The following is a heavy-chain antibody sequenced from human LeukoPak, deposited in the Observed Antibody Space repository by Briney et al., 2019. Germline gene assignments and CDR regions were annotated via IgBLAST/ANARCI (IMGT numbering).Heavy chain of an antibody. Sequence: SETLSLTCTVSGGSISSSSYYWGWIRQPPGQGLEWIGRIFYSGSTYYNPSLQSRVTVSVDTSKNQFSLRLSSVTAADTAVYYCARHLSWGYFDYWGQGTLVTVSS. J-gene: IGHJ4*02. CDR2: IFYSGST. CDR3: ARHLSWGYFDY. V-gene: IGHV4-39*01. CDR1: GGSISSSSYY. D-gene: IGHD7-27*01.